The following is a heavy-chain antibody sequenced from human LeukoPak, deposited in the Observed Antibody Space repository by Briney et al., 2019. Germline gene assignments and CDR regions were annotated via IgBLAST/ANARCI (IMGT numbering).Heavy chain of an antibody. D-gene: IGHD3-22*01. CDR2: ISGSGGST. Sequence: PGGSLRLSCAASGFTFSSYAMSWVRQAPGEGLEWVSAISGSGGSTYYADSVKGRFTISRDNSKNTLYLQMNSLRAEDTAVYYCAKDRPHYYDSSGYYFDYYFDYWGQGTLVTVSS. J-gene: IGHJ4*02. CDR1: GFTFSSYA. V-gene: IGHV3-23*01. CDR3: AKDRPHYYDSSGYYFDYYFDY.